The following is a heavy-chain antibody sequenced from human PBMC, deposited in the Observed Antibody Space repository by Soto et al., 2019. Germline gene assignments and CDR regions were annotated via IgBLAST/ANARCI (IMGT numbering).Heavy chain of an antibody. Sequence: SETLSLTCTVSGGSISSYYWSWIRQPPGKGLEWIGYIYYSGSTNYNPSLKSRVTISVDTSKNQFSLKLSSVTAAETAVYYCARGTCSPAPGDWWVCYYYMDVWGKGTTVTVSS. J-gene: IGHJ6*03. CDR3: ARGTCSPAPGDWWVCYYYMDV. CDR1: GGSISSYY. V-gene: IGHV4-59*01. D-gene: IGHD2-15*01. CDR2: IYYSGST.